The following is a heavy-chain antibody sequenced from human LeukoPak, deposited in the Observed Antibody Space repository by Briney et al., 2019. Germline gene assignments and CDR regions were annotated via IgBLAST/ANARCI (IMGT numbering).Heavy chain of an antibody. D-gene: IGHD2-15*01. CDR1: GFTFSSSA. Sequence: PGGSLRLSCAVSGFTFSSSAMSWVRQAPGKGLEWVLAISNNGGYTYYADSVQGRFTISRDNSKSTLCLQMNSLRAEDTAVYYCAKQLGYCSDGSCYFPYWGQGTLVTVSS. V-gene: IGHV3-23*01. CDR3: AKQLGYCSDGSCYFPY. CDR2: ISNNGGYT. J-gene: IGHJ4*02.